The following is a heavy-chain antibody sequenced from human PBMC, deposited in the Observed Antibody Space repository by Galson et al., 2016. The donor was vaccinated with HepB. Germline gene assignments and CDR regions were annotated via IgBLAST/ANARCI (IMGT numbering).Heavy chain of an antibody. D-gene: IGHD3-9*01. CDR3: ASNLIGPYYFDY. Sequence: TLSLTCTVSSGSISSGGYYWSWIRQHPGKGLEWIGYTYFSGTTSYNPSLKRRVTISLDTSKNRFPLKLTSVTAADTAVYFCASNLIGPYYFDYWGQGTLVTVSS. V-gene: IGHV4-31*03. CDR2: TYFSGTT. J-gene: IGHJ4*02. CDR1: SGSISSGGYY.